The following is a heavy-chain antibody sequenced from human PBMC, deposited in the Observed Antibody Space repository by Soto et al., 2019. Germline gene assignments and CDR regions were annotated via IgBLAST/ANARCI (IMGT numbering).Heavy chain of an antibody. V-gene: IGHV3-23*01. CDR2: ISGSGRST. J-gene: IGHJ6*02. CDR1: GFTFTNYA. Sequence: EVELLEAGGGLVQPGGSLRLSCAASGFTFTNYAMTWVRQAPGKGLEWVSAISGSGRSTYYADSVKGRFTITRDNSKNTVHVQMNSLRAEDTAVYYCAKDVAKETLYGMDVWGQGTTVTVSS. CDR3: AKDVAKETLYGMDV.